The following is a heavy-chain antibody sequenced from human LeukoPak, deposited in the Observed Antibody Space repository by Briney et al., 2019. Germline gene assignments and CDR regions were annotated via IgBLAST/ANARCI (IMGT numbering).Heavy chain of an antibody. CDR1: GFTFSSYA. D-gene: IGHD6-13*01. V-gene: IGHV3-23*01. CDR3: AKDRRMTIAAAGTEFDY. CDR2: ISGSGGST. J-gene: IGHJ4*02. Sequence: GGSLRLSCAASGFTFSSYAMSWVLQAPGKGLEWVSAISGSGGSTYYADSVKGRFTISRDNAKNSLYLQMNSLRAEDTALYYCAKDRRMTIAAAGTEFDYWGQGTLVTVSS.